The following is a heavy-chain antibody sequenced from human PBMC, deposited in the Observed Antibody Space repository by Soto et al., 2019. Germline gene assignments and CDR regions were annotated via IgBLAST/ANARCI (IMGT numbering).Heavy chain of an antibody. CDR3: ARAIAARSWFDP. CDR1: GVSVSSGSYY. D-gene: IGHD6-6*01. V-gene: IGHV4-61*01. CDR2: IDYSGST. J-gene: IGHJ5*02. Sequence: ETLSLSCPVSGVSVSSGSYYWSWIRQPPGKGLEWIGYIDYSGSTNYNPSLKSRVTISVDTSKNQFSLKLSSVTAADTAVYYWARAIAARSWFDPWGQGTLVTVSS.